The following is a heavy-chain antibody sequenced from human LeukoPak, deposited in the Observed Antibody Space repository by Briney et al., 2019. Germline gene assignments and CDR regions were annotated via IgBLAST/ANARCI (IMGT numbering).Heavy chain of an antibody. CDR1: GGSISSYY. V-gene: IGHV4-59*01. J-gene: IGHJ3*02. D-gene: IGHD6-13*01. Sequence: SETLSLTCTVSGGSISSYYWSWIRQPPGKGLECIGYGCYSGSTNYNPSLKSRVTISVDTSKNQFSLKLSSMTAADTAMYYCARHEGYASSWYRGAFDIWGQGTMVTVSS. CDR2: GCYSGST. CDR3: ARHEGYASSWYRGAFDI.